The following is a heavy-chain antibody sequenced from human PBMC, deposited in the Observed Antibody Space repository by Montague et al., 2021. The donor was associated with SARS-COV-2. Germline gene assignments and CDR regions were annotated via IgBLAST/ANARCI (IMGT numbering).Heavy chain of an antibody. D-gene: IGHD2-2*02. Sequence: SETLSLTCTVSGGSISSSSYYWGWIRQPPGKGLEWIGRIYYSGSTNYSPSLKSRVTISVDTSKNQFSLNLSSVTAADTAVYYCARQPFGDCSCTSGYIGWGQGTLVTVSS. V-gene: IGHV4-39*01. CDR1: GGSISSSSYY. J-gene: IGHJ4*02. CDR3: ARQPFGDCSCTSGYIG. CDR2: IYYSGST.